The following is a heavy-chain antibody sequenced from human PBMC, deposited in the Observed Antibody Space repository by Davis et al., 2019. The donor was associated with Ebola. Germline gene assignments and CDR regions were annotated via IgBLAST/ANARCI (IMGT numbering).Heavy chain of an antibody. V-gene: IGHV3-23*01. J-gene: IGHJ4*02. D-gene: IGHD1/OR15-1a*01. CDR3: ATRGTK. Sequence: GESLKISCAASGFTFSKAWMSWVRQAPGKGLEWVSAIGGSGGITYYADSVKGRSTISRDISRNTMYLQMNSLRAEDTAVYYCATRGTKWGQGTLVTVSS. CDR2: IGGSGGIT. CDR1: GFTFSKAW.